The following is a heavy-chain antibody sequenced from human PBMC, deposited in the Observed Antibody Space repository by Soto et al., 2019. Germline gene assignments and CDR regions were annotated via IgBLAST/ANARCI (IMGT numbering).Heavy chain of an antibody. D-gene: IGHD3-22*01. CDR2: INPSGGST. V-gene: IGHV1-46*01. Sequence: ASVKVSCKASGYTFTSYYMHWGRQAPGQGLEWMGIINPSGGSTSYAQKFQGRVTMTRDTSTSTVYMELSSLRSEDTAVYYCARGGPYYDSSGPPPYYFAYWGQGTLVTVSS. CDR3: ARGGPYYDSSGPPPYYFAY. CDR1: GYTFTSYY. J-gene: IGHJ4*02.